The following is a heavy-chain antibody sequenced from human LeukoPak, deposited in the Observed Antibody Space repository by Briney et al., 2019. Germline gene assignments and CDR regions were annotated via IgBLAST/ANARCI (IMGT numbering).Heavy chain of an antibody. V-gene: IGHV3-33*01. Sequence: QTGGSLRLSCATPGFTFSGYGMHWVRQAPGKGLEWVTVIWSDGSNKYYADSVKGRFTISRDNSKNTLYLQMNSLRAEDTAVYYCVRGYYAGRGHHFEYWGQGTLVTVSS. D-gene: IGHD3-22*01. CDR2: IWSDGSNK. J-gene: IGHJ4*02. CDR1: GFTFSGYG. CDR3: VRGYYAGRGHHFEY.